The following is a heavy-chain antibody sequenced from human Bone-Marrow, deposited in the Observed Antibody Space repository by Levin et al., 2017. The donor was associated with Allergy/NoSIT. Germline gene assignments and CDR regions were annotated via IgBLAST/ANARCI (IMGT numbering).Heavy chain of an antibody. CDR2: IYYSGST. CDR3: ARLSLTFYDILTGYYSPLGTFDY. V-gene: IGHV4-30-4*08. J-gene: IGHJ4*02. CDR1: GGSITSGGYH. Sequence: SETLSLTCTVSGGSITSGGYHWSWIRQPPGKGLEWIGYIYYSGSTYYNPSLKSRITISIDTSKSQFSLQLSSVTAADTAVYYCARLSLTFYDILTGYYSPLGTFDYWGQGTLVTVSS. D-gene: IGHD3-9*01.